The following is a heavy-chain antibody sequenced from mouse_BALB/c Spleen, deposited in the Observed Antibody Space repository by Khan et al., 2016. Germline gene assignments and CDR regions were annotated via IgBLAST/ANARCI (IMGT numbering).Heavy chain of an antibody. V-gene: IGHV4-1*02. D-gene: IGHD2-1*01. Sequence: EVKLLESGGGLVQPGGSLKFSCAASGFDFSRYWMSWVRQAPGKGLEWIGEINPDSSMINYTPSLKDKFIISRDNANNTLYLQMSKVRSEDTALYYDERWVNYSWFAYWGQGTLVTVSA. CDR2: INPDSSMI. CDR1: GFDFSRYW. CDR3: ERWVNYSWFAY. J-gene: IGHJ3*01.